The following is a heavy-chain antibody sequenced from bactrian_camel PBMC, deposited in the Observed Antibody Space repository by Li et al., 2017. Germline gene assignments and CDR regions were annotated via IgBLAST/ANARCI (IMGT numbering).Heavy chain of an antibody. Sequence: QLVESGGGLVQPGGSLRLSCAASRFTFSSVYMCCVRQAPGKGLEWVSGISGDASTTYYSDSVMGRFTISSDTAKNTVYLQMSSLKPEDTAVYYCVTPSVMGWPASRAGGTQVTVS. V-gene: IGHV3S40*01. D-gene: IGHD5*01. CDR1: RFTFSSVY. J-gene: IGHJ4*01. CDR2: ISGDASTT.